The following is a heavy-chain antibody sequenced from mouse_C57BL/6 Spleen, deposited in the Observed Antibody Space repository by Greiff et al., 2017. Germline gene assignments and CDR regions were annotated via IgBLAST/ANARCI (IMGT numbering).Heavy chain of an antibody. J-gene: IGHJ3*01. V-gene: IGHV1-64*01. CDR2: IHPNSGST. Sequence: QQRPGQGLEWIGMIHPNSGSTNYNEKLKSKATLTVDKSSSTAYMQLSSLTSEDSAVYYCARGEDYGSSYRFAYWGQGTLVTVSA. CDR3: ARGEDYGSSYRFAY. D-gene: IGHD1-1*01.